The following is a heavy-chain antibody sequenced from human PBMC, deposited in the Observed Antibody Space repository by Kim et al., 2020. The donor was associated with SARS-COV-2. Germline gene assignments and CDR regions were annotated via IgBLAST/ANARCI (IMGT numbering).Heavy chain of an antibody. D-gene: IGHD5-18*01. Sequence: GGSLRLSCAASGFTFSSYAMSWVRQAPGKGLEWVSAISGSGGSTYYADSVKGRFTISRDNSKNTLYLQMNSLRAEDTAVYYCAKDPLEYSYGNYFDYWGQGTLVTVSS. J-gene: IGHJ4*02. CDR1: GFTFSSYA. CDR3: AKDPLEYSYGNYFDY. V-gene: IGHV3-23*01. CDR2: ISGSGGST.